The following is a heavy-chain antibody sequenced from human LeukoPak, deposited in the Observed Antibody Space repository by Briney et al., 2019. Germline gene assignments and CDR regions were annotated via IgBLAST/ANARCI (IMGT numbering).Heavy chain of an antibody. CDR2: ISGSGGST. V-gene: IGHV3-23*01. D-gene: IGHD2-2*01. Sequence: PGGSLRLSCAASGFTFSSYAMSWVHQAPGKGLEWVSAISGSGGSTYYADSVKGRFTISRDNSKNTLYLQMNSLRAEDTAVYYCAKARTDCSSTSCSDSPFDYWGQGTLVTVSS. CDR3: AKARTDCSSTSCSDSPFDY. J-gene: IGHJ4*02. CDR1: GFTFSSYA.